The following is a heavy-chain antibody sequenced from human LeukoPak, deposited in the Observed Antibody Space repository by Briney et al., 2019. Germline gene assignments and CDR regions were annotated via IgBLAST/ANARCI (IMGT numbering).Heavy chain of an antibody. Sequence: GGSLGLSCAASGFTFSDYYMSWIRQAPGKGLEWVSYISSSGSTIYYADSVKGRFTISRDNAKNSLYLQMNSLRAEDTAVYYCARSEIVVVTATYADYWGQGTLVTVSS. CDR3: ARSEIVVVTATYADY. V-gene: IGHV3-11*01. CDR1: GFTFSDYY. J-gene: IGHJ4*02. CDR2: ISSSGSTI. D-gene: IGHD2-21*02.